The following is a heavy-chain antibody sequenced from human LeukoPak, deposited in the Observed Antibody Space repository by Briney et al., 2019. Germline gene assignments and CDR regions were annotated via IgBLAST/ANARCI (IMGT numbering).Heavy chain of an antibody. CDR3: ARGGYYGSGSYYKRSGRGSYYYYYYMDV. V-gene: IGHV1-69*13. D-gene: IGHD3-10*01. Sequence: SVKVSCKASGGTFSSYAISWVRQAPGQGLEWMGGIIPIFGTVNYAQKFQGRVTITADESTSTAYMELSSLRSEDTAVYYCARGGYYGSGSYYKRSGRGSYYYYYYMDVWGKGTTVTVSS. CDR1: GGTFSSYA. J-gene: IGHJ6*03. CDR2: IIPIFGTV.